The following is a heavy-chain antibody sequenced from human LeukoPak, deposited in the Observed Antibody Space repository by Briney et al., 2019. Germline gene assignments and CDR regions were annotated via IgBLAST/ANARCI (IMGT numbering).Heavy chain of an antibody. CDR1: GGSISSYY. Sequence: SETLSLTCTVSGGSISSYYWSWIRQPPGKGLEWIGYIYYSGSTNYNPSLRSRVTISVDTSKNQVSLNLSSVTAADTALYFCARGEMATITYDAFDIWGQGTMVTVSS. CDR2: IYYSGST. D-gene: IGHD5-24*01. J-gene: IGHJ3*02. CDR3: ARGEMATITYDAFDI. V-gene: IGHV4-59*08.